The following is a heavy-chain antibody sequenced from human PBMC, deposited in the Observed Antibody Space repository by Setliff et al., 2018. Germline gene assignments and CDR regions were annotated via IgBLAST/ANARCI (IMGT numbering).Heavy chain of an antibody. V-gene: IGHV4-34*01. D-gene: IGHD6-19*01. CDR1: GGSFSGYY. CDR3: ARGYGYSSGWYRVYFDY. J-gene: IGHJ4*02. CDR2: INHSGST. Sequence: KTSETLSLTCAVYGGSFSGYYWSWIRQPPGKGLEWIGEINHSGSTNYNPSLKSRVTISVDTSKNQFSLKLSSVTAADTAVYYCARGYGYSSGWYRVYFDYWGQGTLVTSPQ.